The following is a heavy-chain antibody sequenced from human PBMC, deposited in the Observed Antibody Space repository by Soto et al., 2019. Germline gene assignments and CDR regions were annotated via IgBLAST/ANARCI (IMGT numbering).Heavy chain of an antibody. J-gene: IGHJ5*02. CDR3: SCGTLGPGQYGPGSQGWFDP. Sequence: GASVKVSCKASGGTFISRAINWMRQVPGQGLEWMGVIIPVTETPNNAQKFQGRVTISADKSTTTVYMELISMRSEDTAVYECSCGTLGPGQYGPGSQGWFDPWGQGTLVTVSS. V-gene: IGHV1-69*06. D-gene: IGHD3-10*01. CDR1: GGTFISRA. CDR2: IIPVTETP.